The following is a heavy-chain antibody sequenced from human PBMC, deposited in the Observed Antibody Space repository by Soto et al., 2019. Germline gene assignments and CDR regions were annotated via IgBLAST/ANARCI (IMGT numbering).Heavy chain of an antibody. CDR1: GGTFSRDA. J-gene: IGHJ6*02. CDR2: IIPMYGTP. V-gene: IGHV1-69*06. Sequence: QGQLVQPGSEVKKPGSSVKVSCKAFGGTFSRDAFSWVRQAPGQGLEWMGGIIPMYGTPIYAQKFQGRVTITAERSTNTAFVELSRLSSEDTAVYYCARGQGGLRDHWKWYFYGLDVWGRGTTVTV. CDR3: ARGQGGLRDHWKWYFYGLDV. D-gene: IGHD1-1*01.